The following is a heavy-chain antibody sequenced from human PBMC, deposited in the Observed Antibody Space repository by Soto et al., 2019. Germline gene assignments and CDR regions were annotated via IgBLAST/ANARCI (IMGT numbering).Heavy chain of an antibody. J-gene: IGHJ4*02. CDR1: GGSISSYY. D-gene: IGHD6-19*01. V-gene: IGHV4-59*08. CDR3: ARGTGDSSGWSTPWTGEY. CDR2: IYYSGST. Sequence: SETLSLTCTVSGGSISSYYWSWIRQPPGKGLEWIGYIYYSGSTNHNPSLKSRVTISVDTSKNQFSLKLSSVTAADTAVYYCARGTGDSSGWSTPWTGEYWGQVTLVTVS.